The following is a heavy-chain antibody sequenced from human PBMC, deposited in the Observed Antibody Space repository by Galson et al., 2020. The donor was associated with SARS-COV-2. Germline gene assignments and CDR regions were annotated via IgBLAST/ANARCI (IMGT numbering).Heavy chain of an antibody. V-gene: IGHV3-33*01. CDR1: GFTFSSYG. J-gene: IGHJ6*02. D-gene: IGHD2-2*02. CDR2: LWYDGSNK. CDR3: AREGYCSSTSCYIYYYGMDV. Sequence: GGSLRLSCAASGFTFSSYGMHWVRQAPGKGLEWVAVLWYDGSNKYYADSVKGRFTISRDNSKNTLYLQMNSLRAEDTAVYYCAREGYCSSTSCYIYYYGMDVWGQGTTVTVSS.